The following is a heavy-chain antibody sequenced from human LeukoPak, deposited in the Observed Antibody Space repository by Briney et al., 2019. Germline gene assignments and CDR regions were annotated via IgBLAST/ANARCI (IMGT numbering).Heavy chain of an antibody. V-gene: IGHV3-7*02. CDR3: AKGTVEKWLVPFDC. CDR2: INQDGSEK. D-gene: IGHD6-19*01. CDR1: GFTSSIYW. Sequence: GGSLRLSCAASGFTSSIYWMSWVRQAPGKGLEWVANINQDGSEKYYVDSVKGRFTISRNNSKNTLYLQMNSLRAEDTAVYYCAKGTVEKWLVPFDCWGQGTLVTVSS. J-gene: IGHJ4*02.